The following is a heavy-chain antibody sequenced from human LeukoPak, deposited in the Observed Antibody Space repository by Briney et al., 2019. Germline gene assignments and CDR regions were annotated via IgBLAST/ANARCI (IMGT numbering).Heavy chain of an antibody. CDR1: GYTFTGYY. Sequence: ASVKVSCKASGYTFTGYYMHWVRQAPGQGLEWMGRINPNSGGTNYAQKFQGRVTMTRDTSISTPYMELSRLRSDDTAVYYCARERAFRGYSYWGQGTLVTVSS. CDR2: INPNSGGT. D-gene: IGHD5-18*01. CDR3: ARERAFRGYSY. V-gene: IGHV1-2*06. J-gene: IGHJ4*02.